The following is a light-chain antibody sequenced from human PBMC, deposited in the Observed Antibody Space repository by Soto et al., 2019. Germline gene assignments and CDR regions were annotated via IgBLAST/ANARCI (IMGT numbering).Light chain of an antibody. CDR1: QSVSKN. V-gene: IGKV3-15*01. CDR3: QQYNNWPWK. CDR2: SAS. J-gene: IGKJ1*01. Sequence: EIVMTQSPATLSVSPGEKATLSCRASQSVSKNFAWYQQKPGQAPRLLIYSASTRATGIPARFSGSGSGTEFTLTISSLQSEDAAHYYCQQYNNWPWKFGQGTRVEIK.